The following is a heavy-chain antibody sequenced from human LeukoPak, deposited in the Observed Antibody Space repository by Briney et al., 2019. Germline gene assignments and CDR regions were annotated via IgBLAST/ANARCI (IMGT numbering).Heavy chain of an antibody. V-gene: IGHV3-21*01. CDR3: ASGLFSSGWFSDYYYGMDV. CDR2: ISSSSSYI. Sequence: GGSLRLSCAASGFTFSSYSMNWVRQAPGKGLEWVSSISSSSSYIYYADSVKGRFTISRDNAKNSLYLQMNSLRAEDTAVYYCASGLFSSGWFSDYYYGMDVWGQGTTVTVSS. J-gene: IGHJ6*02. D-gene: IGHD6-19*01. CDR1: GFTFSSYS.